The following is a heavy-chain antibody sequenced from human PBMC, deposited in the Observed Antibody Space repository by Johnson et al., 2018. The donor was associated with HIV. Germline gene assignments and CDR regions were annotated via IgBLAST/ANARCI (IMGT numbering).Heavy chain of an antibody. Sequence: VQLVESGGGLVQPGRSLRLSCAASGFTFDDFAMHWVRQAPGKGLEWVSGISWNSGNIGYADSVKGRFTISRDNAKNSLYLQMNSLRAEDTALYYCAKDYAVRMRANAFDIWGQGTMVTVSS. J-gene: IGHJ3*02. D-gene: IGHD6-19*01. CDR2: ISWNSGNI. CDR1: GFTFDDFA. V-gene: IGHV3-9*01. CDR3: AKDYAVRMRANAFDI.